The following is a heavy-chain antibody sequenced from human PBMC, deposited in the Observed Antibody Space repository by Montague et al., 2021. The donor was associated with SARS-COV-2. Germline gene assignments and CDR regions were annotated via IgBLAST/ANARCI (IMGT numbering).Heavy chain of an antibody. CDR1: GASISSYS. Sequence: SETLSLTCTVSGASISSYSWSWIRQPPGKGLEWIGYMYNSEKINYNPSLQSRVTISVDTSKNQFSLKLSSVTVADTAVYYCARVFPRWLQFDPYFDYWGQGTLVTVSS. J-gene: IGHJ4*02. V-gene: IGHV4-59*13. D-gene: IGHD5-24*01. CDR3: ARVFPRWLQFDPYFDY. CDR2: MYNSEKI.